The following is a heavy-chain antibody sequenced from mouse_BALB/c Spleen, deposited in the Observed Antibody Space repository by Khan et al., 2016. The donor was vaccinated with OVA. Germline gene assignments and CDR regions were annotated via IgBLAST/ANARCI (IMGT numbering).Heavy chain of an antibody. Sequence: VQLKQSGPVLARPGASVKMSCKASGYTFTSYWMHWVKQRPGQGLEWIGDIYPGNTDTTYNQKFKGKAKLTAVTSTSTAYMEISSLTNEDSAVYYCTRRNWDVAWFAYWGQGTLVTVSA. J-gene: IGHJ3*01. CDR3: TRRNWDVAWFAY. D-gene: IGHD4-1*01. CDR1: GYTFTSYW. V-gene: IGHV1-5*01. CDR2: IYPGNTDT.